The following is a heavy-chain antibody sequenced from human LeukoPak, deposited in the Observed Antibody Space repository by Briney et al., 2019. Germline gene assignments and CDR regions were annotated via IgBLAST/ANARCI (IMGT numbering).Heavy chain of an antibody. CDR3: ARNSGYACFDY. J-gene: IGHJ4*02. CDR1: GGSISSYY. V-gene: IGHV4-34*01. Sequence: KSSETLSLTCTVSGGSISSYYWSWIRQPPGKGLEWIGEINHSGSTNYNPSLKSRVTISVDTSKNQFSLKLSSVTAADTAVYYCARNSGYACFDYWGQGTLVTVSS. D-gene: IGHD5-12*01. CDR2: INHSGST.